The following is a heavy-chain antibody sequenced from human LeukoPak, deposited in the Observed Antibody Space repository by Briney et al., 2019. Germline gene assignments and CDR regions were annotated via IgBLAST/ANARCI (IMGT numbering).Heavy chain of an antibody. D-gene: IGHD3-10*01. V-gene: IGHV3-23*01. CDR3: AKGEGGMIRDYFDY. CDR1: GFTFSSHA. Sequence: GGSLRLPCAASGFTFSSHAMSWVRQAPGKGLEWVSVISGSGGTTYYADSVKGRFTISRDNSKNTLYLQVNSLRAEDTAVYYCAKGEGGMIRDYFDYWGQGTLVTVSS. CDR2: ISGSGGTT. J-gene: IGHJ4*02.